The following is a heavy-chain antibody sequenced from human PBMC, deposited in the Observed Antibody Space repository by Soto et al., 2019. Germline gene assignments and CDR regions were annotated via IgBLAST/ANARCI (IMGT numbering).Heavy chain of an antibody. J-gene: IGHJ3*02. CDR3: ASSDYGDLDSAFDI. D-gene: IGHD4-17*01. V-gene: IGHV1-8*01. Sequence: ASVKVSCKASGYTFTSYDINWVRQATGQGLEWMGWMNPNSGDTGYAQKFQGRVTMTRNTSISTAYMELSSLRSEDTAVYYCASSDYGDLDSAFDIWGQGTMVTVSS. CDR2: MNPNSGDT. CDR1: GYTFTSYD.